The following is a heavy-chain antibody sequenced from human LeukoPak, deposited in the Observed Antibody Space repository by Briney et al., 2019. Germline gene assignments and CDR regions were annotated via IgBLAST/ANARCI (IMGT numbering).Heavy chain of an antibody. V-gene: IGHV1-8*01. D-gene: IGHD5-18*01. J-gene: IGHJ4*02. CDR3: IRWIQLEGGDY. CDR2: MNPNSGNT. Sequence: GASVRVSCKASGYTFTSYDINWVRQAPGQGLEWMGWMNPNSGNTGYAQKFQGRVTMTRNTSISTAYMELSSLRSEDTAVYYRIRWIQLEGGDYWGQGTLVTVSS. CDR1: GYTFTSYD.